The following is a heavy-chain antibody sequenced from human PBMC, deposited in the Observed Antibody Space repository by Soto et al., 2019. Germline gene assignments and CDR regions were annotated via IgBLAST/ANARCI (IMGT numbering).Heavy chain of an antibody. V-gene: IGHV3-23*01. D-gene: IGHD1-20*01. CDR1: GFIFSSYA. Sequence: GGSLRLSCAASGFIFSSYAMSWVRQAPGKGLEWVSAISGSGGSTYYADTVKGRYTISRDNSKNTLYLQMNSLRADDTAVFYCAKQVGYNWNPNDYWGQGTLVTVSS. CDR3: AKQVGYNWNPNDY. CDR2: ISGSGGST. J-gene: IGHJ4*02.